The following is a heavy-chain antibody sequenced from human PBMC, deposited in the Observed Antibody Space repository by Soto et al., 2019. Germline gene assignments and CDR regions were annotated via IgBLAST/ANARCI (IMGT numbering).Heavy chain of an antibody. CDR3: ARDFWSGYYRPPGKYYYYYGMDV. CDR1: GYTFTSYA. CDR2: INAGNGNT. D-gene: IGHD3-3*01. J-gene: IGHJ6*02. Sequence: GASVKVSCKASGYTFTSYAMHWVRQAPGQRLEWMGWINAGNGNTKYSQKFQGRVTITRDTSASTAYMELSSLRSEDTAEYYCARDFWSGYYRPPGKYYYYYGMDVWGQGTTVTVSS. V-gene: IGHV1-3*01.